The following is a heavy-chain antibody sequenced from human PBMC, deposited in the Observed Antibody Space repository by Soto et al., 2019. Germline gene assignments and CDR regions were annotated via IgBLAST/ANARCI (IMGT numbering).Heavy chain of an antibody. V-gene: IGHV3-30*18. D-gene: IGHD6-13*01. CDR1: GFTFRSYG. CDR2: SSYDGSNQ. Sequence: QVHLVESGGGVVQPGRSLRLSCAASGFTFRSYGMHWVRQAPGKGLEWVAVSSYDGSNQYYADSVKGRFTISRDDSKNTLYLQRNSLRPEDTAVYYCAKDREHQLIRGWFDPWGQGTLVTVSP. CDR3: AKDREHQLIRGWFDP. J-gene: IGHJ5*02.